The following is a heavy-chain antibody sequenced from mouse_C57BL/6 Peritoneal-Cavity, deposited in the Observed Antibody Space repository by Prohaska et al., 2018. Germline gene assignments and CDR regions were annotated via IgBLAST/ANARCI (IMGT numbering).Heavy chain of an antibody. V-gene: IGHV1-19*01. CDR3: ARTLYGSRVYYAMDY. D-gene: IGHD1-1*01. CDR2: INPYNGGT. Sequence: HGMSLEWLGVINPYNGGTSYNQKFKGTATLTVDKSSSTAYMELNSLTSEDSAVYYCARTLYGSRVYYAMDYWCQGTSVTVSS. J-gene: IGHJ4*01.